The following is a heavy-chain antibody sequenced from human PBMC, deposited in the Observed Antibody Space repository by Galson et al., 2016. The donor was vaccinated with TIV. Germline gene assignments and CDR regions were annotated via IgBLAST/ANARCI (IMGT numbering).Heavy chain of an antibody. V-gene: IGHV1-18*04. CDR3: ARVLAFFDYPPSTRNWFDP. CDR1: GYTFTSTG. J-gene: IGHJ5*02. D-gene: IGHD3-3*02. Sequence: SVKVSCKASGYTFTSTGISWVRQAPGQGLEWMGWISAYSGHTNYAQKFQGRLTMTRDTSTTTAYLELGSLRSDDTAVYYCARVLAFFDYPPSTRNWFDPWGQGTLVIVSS. CDR2: ISAYSGHT.